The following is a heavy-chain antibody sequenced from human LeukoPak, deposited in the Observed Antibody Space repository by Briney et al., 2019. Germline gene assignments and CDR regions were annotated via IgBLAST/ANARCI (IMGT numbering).Heavy chain of an antibody. D-gene: IGHD5-18*01. CDR1: GITLSNYG. V-gene: IGHV3-23*01. J-gene: IGHJ4*02. CDR2: ISGSAGGT. CDR3: ARHQRGYSYGYCIDY. Sequence: PGGSLRLSCAVSGITLSNYGMSWVRQAPGKGLEWVAGISGSAGGTNYADSVKGRFTISRDNSKNTLYLQMNRLRAEDTAVYYCARHQRGYSYGYCIDYWGQGTLVAVSS.